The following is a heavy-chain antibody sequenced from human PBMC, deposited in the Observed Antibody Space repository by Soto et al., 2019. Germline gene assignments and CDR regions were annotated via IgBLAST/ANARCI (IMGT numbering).Heavy chain of an antibody. CDR3: ARQGDFSWSDAQYYFDY. J-gene: IGHJ4*02. CDR2: IYYSGST. CDR1: GGSISSSSYY. Sequence: SETLSLTCTVSGGSISSSSYYWGWIRQPPGKGLEWIGSIYYSGSTYYNPSLKSRVTISVDTSKNQFSLKLSSVTAADTAVYYCARQGDFSWSDAQYYFDYWGQGTLVTVSS. D-gene: IGHD6-13*01. V-gene: IGHV4-39*01.